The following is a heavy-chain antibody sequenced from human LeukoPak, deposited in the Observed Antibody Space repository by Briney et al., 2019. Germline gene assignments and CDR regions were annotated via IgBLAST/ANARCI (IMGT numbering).Heavy chain of an antibody. D-gene: IGHD3-22*01. CDR2: TYYRSKWYN. J-gene: IGHJ3*02. CDR3: ASSLYYYDSSGYYTNRGFDI. CDR1: GDSVSSNSAA. Sequence: SQTLSLTRAISGDSVSSNSAAWNWIRQSPSRGLEWLGRTYYRSKWYNDYAVSVKSRITINPDTSKNQFSLQLNSVTPEDTAVYYCASSLYYYDSSGYYTNRGFDIWGQGTMVTVSS. V-gene: IGHV6-1*01.